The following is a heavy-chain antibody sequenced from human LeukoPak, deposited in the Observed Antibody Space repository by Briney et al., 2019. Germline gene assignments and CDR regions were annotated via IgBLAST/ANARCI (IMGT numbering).Heavy chain of an antibody. CDR1: GDTISRQC. Sequence: PNTLTLTCTDSGDTISRQCWSWIRQPPGKGLEKNGYIYYSENSKYNPSLKSRVTMSLDTSKNQFSLKLNSVTSADTAVYYCASEYCSSTSCYIGYWGQGALVTVSS. CDR2: IYYSENS. V-gene: IGHV4-59*11. J-gene: IGHJ4*02. D-gene: IGHD2-2*02. CDR3: ASEYCSSTSCYIGY.